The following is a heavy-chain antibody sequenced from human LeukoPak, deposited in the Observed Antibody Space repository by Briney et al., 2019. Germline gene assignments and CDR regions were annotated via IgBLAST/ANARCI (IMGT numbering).Heavy chain of an antibody. Sequence: PSETLSLTCTVSGGSISSGSYYWSWIRQPAGKGLEWIGRIYTSGSTNYNPSLKSRVTISVDTSKNQFSLKLSSVTAADTAVYYCARFDYYYYYMDVWAKGPRSPSP. CDR1: GGSISSGSYY. CDR3: ARFDYYYYYMDV. J-gene: IGHJ6*03. CDR2: IYTSGST. V-gene: IGHV4-61*02.